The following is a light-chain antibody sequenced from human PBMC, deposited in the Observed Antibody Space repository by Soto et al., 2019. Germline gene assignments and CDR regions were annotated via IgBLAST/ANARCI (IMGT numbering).Light chain of an antibody. V-gene: IGLV2-14*01. J-gene: IGLJ1*01. CDR2: GVS. CDR3: ISYTGSSTSYV. CDR1: RSDIGSYNY. Sequence: QSVLAQPASVSGSPGQSIIISGSGTRSDIGSYNYVAWYQQFPGKTPKILIYGVSNRPSGVSSRFSGSKSGNTASLTISGLQAEDEADYYCISYTGSSTSYVFGSGTKVTVL.